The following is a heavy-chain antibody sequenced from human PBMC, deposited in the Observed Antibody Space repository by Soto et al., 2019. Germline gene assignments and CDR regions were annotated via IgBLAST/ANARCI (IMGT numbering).Heavy chain of an antibody. V-gene: IGHV3-64*07. CDR1: GFTFSHYT. D-gene: IGHD3-9*01. Sequence: DVQLVESGGGLVQPGGSLRLSCSVSGFTFSHYTMHWFRQAPGKRLEYVSAISSDGGTTSYADSVKGRFSISRDNSKNTLYLQMGSLRSEDMGLYSCPIADAVNTALTIHYMFDFGGQGTLVTVTS. J-gene: IGHJ4*02. CDR2: ISSDGGTT. CDR3: PIADAVNTALTIHYMFDF.